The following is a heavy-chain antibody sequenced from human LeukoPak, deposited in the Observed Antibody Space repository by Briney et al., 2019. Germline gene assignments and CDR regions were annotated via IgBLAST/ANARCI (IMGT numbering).Heavy chain of an antibody. D-gene: IGHD2-2*01. Sequence: GGSLRLSCAASGFTFSSYWMSWVRQTPGKGLEWVADIRSDSSTTAYADSVKGRFTISRDNSKMTLYLQMDSLRAEDTAVYYCTKDLILPSYQPFDYWGPGTLVTVSS. CDR1: GFTFSSYW. J-gene: IGHJ4*02. V-gene: IGHV3-23*01. CDR3: TKDLILPSYQPFDY. CDR2: IRSDSSTT.